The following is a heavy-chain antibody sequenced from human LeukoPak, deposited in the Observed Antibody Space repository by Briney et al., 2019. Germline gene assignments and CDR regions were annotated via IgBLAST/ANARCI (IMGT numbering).Heavy chain of an antibody. J-gene: IGHJ6*02. CDR2: INHSGST. V-gene: IGHV4-34*01. Sequence: SETLSLTCAVYGGSFSGYYWSWIRQPPGKGLEWIGEINHSGSTNYNPSLKSRVTISVDTSKNQFSLKLSSVTAADTAVYYCAREATIGGSYYYYYGMDVWGQGTTVTVSS. D-gene: IGHD5-12*01. CDR3: AREATIGGSYYYYYGMDV. CDR1: GGSFSGYY.